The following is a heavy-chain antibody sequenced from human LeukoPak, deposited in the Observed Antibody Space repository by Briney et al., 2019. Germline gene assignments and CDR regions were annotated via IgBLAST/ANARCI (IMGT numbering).Heavy chain of an antibody. D-gene: IGHD6-13*01. CDR2: IKQDGSEK. J-gene: IGHJ4*02. CDR3: ARDSAGNDY. Sequence: GGSLRLSCAASGFSLSSYSMNWVRQAPGKGLEWVANIKQDGSEKYYVDSVKGRFTISRDNAKNSLYLQMNSLRAEDTAMYYCARDSAGNDYWGQGTLVTVSS. CDR1: GFSLSSYS. V-gene: IGHV3-7*01.